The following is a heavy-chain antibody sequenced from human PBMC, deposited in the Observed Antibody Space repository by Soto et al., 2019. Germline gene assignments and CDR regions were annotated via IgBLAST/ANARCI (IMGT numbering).Heavy chain of an antibody. CDR1: GGTFSSYA. D-gene: IGHD3-22*01. CDR3: ASAPHYYDSSGYWKYYYYGMDV. CDR2: IIPIFGIA. V-gene: IGHV1-69*12. Sequence: QVQLVQSGAEVKKPGSSVKVSCKASGGTFSSYAISWVRQAPGQGLEWMGGIIPIFGIANYAQKFQGRVTITADDSTSTAYMEPSSLRSEDTAVYYCASAPHYYDSSGYWKYYYYGMDVWGQGTTVTVSS. J-gene: IGHJ6*02.